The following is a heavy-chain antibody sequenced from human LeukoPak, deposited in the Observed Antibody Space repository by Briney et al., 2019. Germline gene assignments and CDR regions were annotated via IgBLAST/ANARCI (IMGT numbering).Heavy chain of an antibody. D-gene: IGHD6-6*01. CDR3: ASLGYSSSPYYYYYGMDV. Sequence: ASVKVSCKASGYTFTSYGISWVRQAPGQGLEWMGWISAYNGNTNYAQKFQGRVTITADESTSTAYMELSSLRSEDTAVYYCASLGYSSSPYYYYYGMDVWGQGTTVTVSS. J-gene: IGHJ6*02. CDR2: ISAYNGNT. CDR1: GYTFTSYG. V-gene: IGHV1-18*01.